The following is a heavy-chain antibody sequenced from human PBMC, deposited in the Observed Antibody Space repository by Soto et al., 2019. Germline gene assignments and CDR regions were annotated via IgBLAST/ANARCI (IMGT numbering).Heavy chain of an antibody. CDR1: GGSLSDYY. D-gene: IGHD6-19*01. Sequence: QVQLQESGPGLVKPSETLSLSCSVSGGSLSDYYWTCIRQPPGKGLEWIGCIYYKGSTYYNPSLKSRVTISLDTSKNPFSLRLTSVTAADTAVYYCARMRPTGWHDYYYYGMDVWGQGTTVTVSS. CDR2: IYYKGST. CDR3: ARMRPTGWHDYYYYGMDV. J-gene: IGHJ6*02. V-gene: IGHV4-59*01.